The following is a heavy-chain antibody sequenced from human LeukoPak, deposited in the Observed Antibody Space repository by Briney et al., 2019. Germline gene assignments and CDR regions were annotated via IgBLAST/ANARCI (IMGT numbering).Heavy chain of an antibody. CDR3: AKEGDYSSSWIDY. Sequence: PGGSLRLSCEVSGFTFSSHAMGWVRQAPGEGLEWVSVISGGGGSTYYADSLKGRFTISRDNSKNTLYLQMNSLTAADTAVYYCAKEGDYSSSWIDYWGQGTLVTVSS. CDR1: GFTFSSHA. V-gene: IGHV3-23*01. CDR2: ISGGGGST. D-gene: IGHD6-13*01. J-gene: IGHJ4*02.